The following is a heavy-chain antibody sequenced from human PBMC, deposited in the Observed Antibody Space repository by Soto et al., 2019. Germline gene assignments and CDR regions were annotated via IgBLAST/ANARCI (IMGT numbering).Heavy chain of an antibody. D-gene: IGHD3-22*01. CDR2: IYYSGST. CDR3: ARGDEQYYYDSSGFFDY. V-gene: IGHV4-39*01. J-gene: IGHJ4*02. Sequence: YGAFILKPPWKGLEWIGSIYYSGSTYYNPSLKSRVTISVDTSKNQFSLKLSSVTAADTAVYYCARGDEQYYYDSSGFFDYWGQGTLVIV. CDR1: Y.